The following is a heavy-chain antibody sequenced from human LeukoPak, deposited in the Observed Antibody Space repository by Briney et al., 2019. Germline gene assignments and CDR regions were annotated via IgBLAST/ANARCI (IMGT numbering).Heavy chain of an antibody. J-gene: IGHJ6*02. CDR2: ISSSGSTI. D-gene: IGHD3-22*01. Sequence: GGSLRLPCAASGFTLSSYEMNWVRQAPGKGLEWVSYISSSGSTIYYADSVKGRFTISRDNTKNSLYLQMNSLRAEDTAVYYCARVARYYDSSGYYPLYYYYGMDVWGQGTTVTVSS. CDR3: ARVARYYDSSGYYPLYYYYGMDV. V-gene: IGHV3-48*03. CDR1: GFTLSSYE.